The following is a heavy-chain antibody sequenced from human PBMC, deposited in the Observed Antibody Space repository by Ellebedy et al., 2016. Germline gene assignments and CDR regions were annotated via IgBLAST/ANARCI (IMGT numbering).Heavy chain of an antibody. CDR3: AKDSGSYSFYYYGMDV. V-gene: IGHV3-30*18. D-gene: IGHD1-26*01. CDR1: GFTFSSYG. J-gene: IGHJ6*02. CDR2: ISYDGSNK. Sequence: GGSLRLSXAASGFTFSSYGMHWVRQAPGKGLEWVAVISYDGSNKYYADSVKGRFTISRDNSKNTLYLQMNSLRAEDTAVYYCAKDSGSYSFYYYGMDVWGQGTTVTVSS.